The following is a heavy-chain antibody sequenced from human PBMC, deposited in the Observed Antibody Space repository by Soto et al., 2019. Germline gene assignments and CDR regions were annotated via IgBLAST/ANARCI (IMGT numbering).Heavy chain of an antibody. CDR3: ARLSDYGDYEAFDI. Sequence: SETLSLTCTVSGDSMTSSSYYWGWVRQTPGKGLEYIGSIHYRGSTWYNASLKSRVTISVDTSKNHFSLRLSSVTAADTAMYYCARLSDYGDYEAFDIWGQGTMVTVSS. CDR2: IHYRGST. J-gene: IGHJ3*02. CDR1: GDSMTSSSYY. V-gene: IGHV4-39*02. D-gene: IGHD4-17*01.